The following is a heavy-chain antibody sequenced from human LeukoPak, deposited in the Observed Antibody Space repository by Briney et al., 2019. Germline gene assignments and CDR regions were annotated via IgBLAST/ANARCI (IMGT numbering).Heavy chain of an antibody. D-gene: IGHD2-2*01. CDR2: IRYDGSNK. V-gene: IGHV3-30*02. J-gene: IGHJ5*02. Sequence: GGSLRLSCAASGFTFSSCGMHWVRQAPGKGLEWVAFIRYDGSNKYYADSVKGRFTISRDNSKNTLYLQMNSLRAEDTAVYYCAKLLVPAARMYNWFDPWGQGTLVTVSS. CDR1: GFTFSSCG. CDR3: AKLLVPAARMYNWFDP.